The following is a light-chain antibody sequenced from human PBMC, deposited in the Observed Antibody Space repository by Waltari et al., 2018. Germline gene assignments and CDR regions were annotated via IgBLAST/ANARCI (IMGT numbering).Light chain of an antibody. CDR1: SGHSSNV. CDR3: QTGGHGTWV. Sequence: QLVLTQSPSASASLGASVKLTFTLSSGHSSNVLAWHQQQPEKGPRYLMKVNGDGSHSKGDKIPDRFSGSSSGAEHYLTISSLQSEDEADYYCQTGGHGTWVFGGGTKLTVL. J-gene: IGLJ3*02. CDR2: VNGDGSH. V-gene: IGLV4-69*01.